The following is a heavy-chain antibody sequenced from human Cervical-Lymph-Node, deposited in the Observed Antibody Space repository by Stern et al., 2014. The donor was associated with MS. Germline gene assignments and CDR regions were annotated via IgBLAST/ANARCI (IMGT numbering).Heavy chain of an antibody. D-gene: IGHD1-26*01. J-gene: IGHJ3*02. Sequence: QVHLVESGAEVKKPGASVKVSCKASGYTFTSYGISWVRQAPGKGLEWMGWISAYNGNTNYAQKLQGRVTMTTDTSTSTAYMELRSRRSDDTAVYYCAREGGSYYLGAFDIWGQGTMVTVSS. V-gene: IGHV1-18*01. CDR2: ISAYNGNT. CDR1: GYTFTSYG. CDR3: AREGGSYYLGAFDI.